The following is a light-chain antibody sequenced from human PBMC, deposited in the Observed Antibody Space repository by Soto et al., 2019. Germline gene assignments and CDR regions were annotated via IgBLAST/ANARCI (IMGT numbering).Light chain of an antibody. CDR1: SSDVGGYNY. CDR2: EVS. CDR3: SSYTSSSTPYV. J-gene: IGLJ1*01. Sequence: QSALTQPASVSGSPGQSITISCTGPSSDVGGYNYVSWYQQHPGKAPKPMIYEVSNRPSGVSTRFSGSKSGNTASLTISGLQADDEADYYCSSYTSSSTPYVFGTVTKLTVL. V-gene: IGLV2-14*01.